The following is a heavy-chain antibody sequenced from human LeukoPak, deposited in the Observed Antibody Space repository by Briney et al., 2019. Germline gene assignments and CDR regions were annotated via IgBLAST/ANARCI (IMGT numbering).Heavy chain of an antibody. J-gene: IGHJ4*02. V-gene: IGHV4-30-4*01. D-gene: IGHD5-12*01. Sequence: SETLSLTCTVSGGSISSGDYYWSWIRQPPGKGLEWIGYIYYSGSTYYNPSLKSRVTISVDTSKNQFSLKLSSVTAADTAVYYCAREWSGYDLYYFDNWGQGTLVTVSS. CDR3: AREWSGYDLYYFDN. CDR2: IYYSGST. CDR1: GGSISSGDYY.